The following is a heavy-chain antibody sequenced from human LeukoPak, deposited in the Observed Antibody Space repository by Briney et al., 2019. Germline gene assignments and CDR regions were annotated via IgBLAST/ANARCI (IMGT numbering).Heavy chain of an antibody. CDR1: GYTFTSYD. CDR2: MNPNSGNT. V-gene: IGHV1-8*01. CDR3: AMGGSYYYYYYYMDV. D-gene: IGHD6-19*01. Sequence: ASVKVSCKASGYTFTSYDINWVRQATGQGLEWMGWMNPNSGNTGYAQKFQGRVTMTRNTSISTAYMELSSLRSEDTAVYYCAMGGSYYYYYYYMDVWGKGTTVTISS. J-gene: IGHJ6*03.